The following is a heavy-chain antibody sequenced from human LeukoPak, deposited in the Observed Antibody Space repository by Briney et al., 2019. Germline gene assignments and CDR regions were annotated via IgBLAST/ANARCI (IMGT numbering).Heavy chain of an antibody. D-gene: IGHD1-14*01. V-gene: IGHV4-38-2*02. CDR2: IYHSGST. CDR1: GYSISSGYY. Sequence: SETLSLTCAVSGYSISSGYYWGWIRQPPGKGLEWIGSIYHSGSTYYNPSLKSRVTISVDTSKNQFSLKLSSVTAADTAVYYCARERNPLDYWGQGTLVTVSS. J-gene: IGHJ4*02. CDR3: ARERNPLDY.